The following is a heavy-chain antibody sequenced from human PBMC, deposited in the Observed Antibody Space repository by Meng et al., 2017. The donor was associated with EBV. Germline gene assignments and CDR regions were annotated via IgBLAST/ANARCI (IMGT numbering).Heavy chain of an antibody. CDR2: MNPNSGNT. J-gene: IGHJ5*02. D-gene: IGHD3-3*01. V-gene: IGHV1-8*01. Sequence: GPLGQAGAEVKKPGASVKVSCKASGYTFTSYDINWVRQATGQGLEWMGWMNPNSGNTGYAQKFQGRVTMTRNTSISTAYMELSSLRSEDTAVYYCARGVGTIFGVVIKNWFDPWGQGTLVTVSS. CDR1: GYTFTSYD. CDR3: ARGVGTIFGVVIKNWFDP.